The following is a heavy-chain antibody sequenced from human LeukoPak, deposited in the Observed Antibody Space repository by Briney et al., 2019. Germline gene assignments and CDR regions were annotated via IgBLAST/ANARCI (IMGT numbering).Heavy chain of an antibody. V-gene: IGHV4-39*01. CDR1: GGSISSSSYY. D-gene: IGHD3-9*01. CDR3: ARLSYDILTGTTYYYYYYMDV. Sequence: SETLSLTCTVSGGSISSSSYYWGWIRQPPGKGLEWIGSIYYSGSTYYNPSLKSRVTISVDTSKNQFSLKLSSVTAADTAVYYCARLSYDILTGTTYYYYYYMDVWGKGTTVTISS. CDR2: IYYSGST. J-gene: IGHJ6*03.